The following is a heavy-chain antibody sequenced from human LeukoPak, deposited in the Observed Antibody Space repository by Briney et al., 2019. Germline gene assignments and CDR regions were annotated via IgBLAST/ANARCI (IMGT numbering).Heavy chain of an antibody. Sequence: SQTLSLTCTVSGGSISSGGYYWSWIRQHPGKGLEWIGYIYYSGSTYYNTSLKSRVTISVDTSKNQFSLKLSSVTAADTAVYYCARGVTGKSGYYYYYMDVWGKGTTVTVSS. J-gene: IGHJ6*03. CDR1: GGSISSGGYY. V-gene: IGHV4-31*03. D-gene: IGHD3-10*01. CDR3: ARGVTGKSGYYYYYMDV. CDR2: IYYSGST.